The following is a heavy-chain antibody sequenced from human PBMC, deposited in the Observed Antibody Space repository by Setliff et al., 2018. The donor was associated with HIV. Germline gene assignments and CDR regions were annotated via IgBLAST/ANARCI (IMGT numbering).Heavy chain of an antibody. CDR3: ASQGIALREHDY. D-gene: IGHD6-13*01. CDR1: GGSISSSSSY. J-gene: IGHJ4*02. V-gene: IGHV4-39*01. CDR2: IYHSGNT. Sequence: TASETLSLTCTVSGGSISSSSSYWGWIRQSPGKGLEWIGSIYHSGNTYYNPSLKSRVTISVDTSKNQFSLKLSSVTAADTAVYFCASQGIALREHDYWGQGTLVTVSS.